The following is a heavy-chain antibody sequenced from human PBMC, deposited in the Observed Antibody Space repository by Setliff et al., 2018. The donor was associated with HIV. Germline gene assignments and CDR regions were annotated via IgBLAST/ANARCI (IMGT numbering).Heavy chain of an antibody. CDR3: ARHDTEYSSYPIDY. V-gene: IGHV4-39*01. CDR2: IYYSGSTYYYGGST. D-gene: IGHD6-6*01. J-gene: IGHJ4*02. Sequence: PSETLSLTCTVSGGSISSSIYYWGWIRQPPGKGLEWIGFIYYSGSTYYYGGSTYYNPSLKSRVTISVDTSKNQFSLKLSSVTAADTAVYYCARHDTEYSSYPIDYRGQGNLVTVSS. CDR1: GGSISSSIYY.